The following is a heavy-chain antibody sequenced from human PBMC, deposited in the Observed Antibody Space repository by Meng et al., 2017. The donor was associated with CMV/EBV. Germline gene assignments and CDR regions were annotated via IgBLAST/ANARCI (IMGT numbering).Heavy chain of an antibody. V-gene: IGHV3-53*01. CDR1: GFTFSSYW. J-gene: IGHJ6*02. Sequence: GESLKISCAASGFTFSSYWMSWVRQAPGKGLEWVSVIYSGGSTYYADSVKGRFTISRDNSKNTLYLQMNSLRAEDTAVYYCARDRLMGADRGSHRSNWNYYYYYGMDVWGQGTTVTVSS. CDR3: ARDRLMGADRGSHRSNWNYYYYYGMDV. CDR2: IYSGGST. D-gene: IGHD1-20*01.